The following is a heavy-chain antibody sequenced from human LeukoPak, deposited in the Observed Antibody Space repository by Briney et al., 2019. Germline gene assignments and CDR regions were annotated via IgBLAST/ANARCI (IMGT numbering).Heavy chain of an antibody. Sequence: KTSETLSLTCTVSDDSISDYYRGWTRQPPGKGLEWIGYFYNSGRSTYNPSLKSRVTISADTSKNHFSLKLNSVTTADTAVYYCTRGAGWLIDYWGQGILVTVSS. D-gene: IGHD3-16*01. J-gene: IGHJ4*02. CDR2: FYNSGRS. CDR3: TRGAGWLIDY. V-gene: IGHV4-59*01. CDR1: DDSISDYY.